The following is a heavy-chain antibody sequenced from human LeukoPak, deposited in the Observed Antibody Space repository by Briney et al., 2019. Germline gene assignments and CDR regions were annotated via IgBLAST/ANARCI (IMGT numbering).Heavy chain of an antibody. D-gene: IGHD1-26*01. CDR2: INHSGST. CDR3: ASLYSGSYDTGSFDYFNY. Sequence: SETLSLTCAVYGGSFSGYYWSWIRQPPGKGLEWIGEINHSGSTNYNPSLKSRVTISVDTSKNQFSLKLSSVTAADTAVYYCASLYSGSYDTGSFDYFNYWGQGTLVTVSS. CDR1: GGSFSGYY. J-gene: IGHJ4*02. V-gene: IGHV4-34*01.